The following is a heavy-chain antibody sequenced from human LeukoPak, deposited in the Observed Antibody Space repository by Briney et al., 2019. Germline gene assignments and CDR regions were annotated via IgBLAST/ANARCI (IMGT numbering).Heavy chain of an antibody. V-gene: IGHV3-21*01. J-gene: IGHJ6*03. CDR2: ITSRGSHI. Sequence: GGSLRLSCAASGFAFNSYTITWVRQAPGKGLESISYITSRGSHIYIADSVKGRFTISRDNAKNSLFLQMSSLSVEDTAVYYCARVAQGATTENYFYYYMDVWGKGTTVTVSS. D-gene: IGHD4-11*01. CDR3: ARVAQGATTENYFYYYMDV. CDR1: GFAFNSYT.